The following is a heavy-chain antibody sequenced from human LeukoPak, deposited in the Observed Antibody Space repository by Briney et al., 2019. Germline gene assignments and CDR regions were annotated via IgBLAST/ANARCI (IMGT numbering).Heavy chain of an antibody. V-gene: IGHV4-31*03. CDR1: GGSISSGGYY. CDR2: IYYSGST. D-gene: IGHD2-2*01. CDR3: ARGRLVVPAAQYYYYGMDV. J-gene: IGHJ6*02. Sequence: SQTLSLTCTVSGGSISSGGYYWSWIRQHPGKGLEWIGYIYYSGSTYYSPSLKSRVTISVDTSKNQFSLKLSSVTAADTAVYYCARGRLVVPAAQYYYYGMDVWGQGTTVTVSS.